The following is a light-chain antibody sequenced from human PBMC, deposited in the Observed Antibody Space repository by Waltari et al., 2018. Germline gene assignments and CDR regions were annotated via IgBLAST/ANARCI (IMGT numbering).Light chain of an antibody. J-gene: IGKJ2*01. Sequence: EVVLTPSPHILSLSPGERATLSCRASQSLTKRYLASYQQKPGRAPRLLIYGASSRAAGIPDRFSGSGSGTDFTLTISRLEPEDFAVYYCQQYGSSVLYTFGQGTKLEIK. CDR2: GAS. V-gene: IGKV3-20*01. CDR3: QQYGSSVLYT. CDR1: QSLTKRY.